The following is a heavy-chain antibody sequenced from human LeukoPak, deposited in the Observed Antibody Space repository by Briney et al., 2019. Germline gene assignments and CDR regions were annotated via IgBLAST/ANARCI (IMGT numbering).Heavy chain of an antibody. V-gene: IGHV3-23*01. CDR2: ISGSGGST. J-gene: IGHJ3*02. CDR1: GFTFSSYA. Sequence: GGSLRLSCAASGFTFSSYAMSWVRQAPGKGLEWVSAISGSGGSTYYADSVKGRFTISRDNSKNTLYLQMNSLRAEGTAVYYCAKAYYDFWSGLGSAFDIWGQGTMVTVSS. CDR3: AKAYYDFWSGLGSAFDI. D-gene: IGHD3-3*01.